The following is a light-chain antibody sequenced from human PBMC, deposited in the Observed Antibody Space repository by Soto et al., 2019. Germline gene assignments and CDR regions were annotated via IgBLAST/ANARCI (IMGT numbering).Light chain of an antibody. CDR3: QQYNKWPLT. J-gene: IGKJ4*01. CDR2: GAS. V-gene: IGKV3-15*01. CDR1: QSVSGN. Sequence: EIVMTQSPGTLSVSPGERATLSCRASQSVSGNFAWYQQKPGQAPRLLIYGASTRATGIPVRFSGSGSGTEFTLTISSLQSEDFAVYYCQQYNKWPLTFGGGTKVEIK.